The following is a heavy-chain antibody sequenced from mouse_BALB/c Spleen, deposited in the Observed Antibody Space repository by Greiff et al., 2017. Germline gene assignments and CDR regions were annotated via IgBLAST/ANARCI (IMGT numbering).Heavy chain of an antibody. D-gene: IGHD1-2*01. CDR2: IDPENGDT. J-gene: IGHJ4*01. CDR3: NAVITTASYAMDY. Sequence: EVQLQQSGAELVRSGASVKLSCTASGFNIKDYYMHWVKQRPEQGLEWIGWIDPENGDTEYAPKFQGKATMTADTSSNTAYLQLSSLTSEDTAVYYCNAVITTASYAMDYWGQGTSVTVSS. V-gene: IGHV14-4*02. CDR1: GFNIKDYY.